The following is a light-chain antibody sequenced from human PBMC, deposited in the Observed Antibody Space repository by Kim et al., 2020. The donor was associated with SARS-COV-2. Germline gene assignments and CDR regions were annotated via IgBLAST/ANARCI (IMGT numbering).Light chain of an antibody. CDR1: SSDIGGLNY. Sequence: GHSITIPCTGSSSDIGGLNYVSWYQQHPGKAPRLMIYDVSKWPSGVSNRFSGSKSGNTASLTISGLQAEDEADYYCSSYTSSSTVLFGGGTQLTVL. CDR3: SSYTSSSTVL. J-gene: IGLJ2*01. V-gene: IGLV2-14*04. CDR2: DVS.